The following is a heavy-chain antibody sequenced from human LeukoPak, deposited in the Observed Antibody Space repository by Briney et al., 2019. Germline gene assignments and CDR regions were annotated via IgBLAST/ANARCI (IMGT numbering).Heavy chain of an antibody. J-gene: IGHJ4*02. CDR3: AKDYVRGDY. CDR2: ISGSGGST. Sequence: GGSLRLSCAASGFTFSSYAMSWVRRAPGKGLEWVSAISGSGGSTYYADSVKGRFTISRDNSKSTLYLEMNSLRAEDTAVYYCAKDYVRGDYWGQGTLVIVTS. CDR1: GFTFSSYA. V-gene: IGHV3-23*01. D-gene: IGHD3-16*01.